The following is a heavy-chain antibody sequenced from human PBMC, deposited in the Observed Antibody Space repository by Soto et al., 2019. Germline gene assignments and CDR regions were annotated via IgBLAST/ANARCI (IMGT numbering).Heavy chain of an antibody. CDR3: ARDCSGGSCPILGY. D-gene: IGHD2-15*01. V-gene: IGHV1-69*13. J-gene: IGHJ4*02. Sequence: SVKVSCKASGGTFSSYAISWVRQAPGQGLEWMGGIIPIFGTANYAQKFQGRVTITADESTSTAYMELSSLRSEDTAVYYCARDCSGGSCPILGYWGQGTLVTVSS. CDR2: IIPIFGTA. CDR1: GGTFSSYA.